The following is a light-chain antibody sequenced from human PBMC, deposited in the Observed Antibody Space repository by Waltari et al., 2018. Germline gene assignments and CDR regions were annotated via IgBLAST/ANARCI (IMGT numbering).Light chain of an antibody. CDR1: SSDIGSYDF. V-gene: IGLV2-14*01. CDR2: EVF. CDR3: SSYTSSSTYIV. Sequence: QSALPQPASVSGSPGQSITISCTGTSSDIGSYDFVSCYQQHPGKAPKLMMYEVFKWPSGVSGRFSGSKSGNTASLTISGLQADDEADYYCSSYTSSSTYIVFGGGTKLTVL. J-gene: IGLJ3*02.